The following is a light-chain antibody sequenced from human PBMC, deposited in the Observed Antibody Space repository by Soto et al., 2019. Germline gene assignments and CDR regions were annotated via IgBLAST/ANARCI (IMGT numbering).Light chain of an antibody. CDR3: QRGGDWRLSR. Sequence: EIVLTQSPAALSLSPGEIATLSCRASQSCGTILACYQQKPGQPPRVLIYDASDRATGIPARFSCSGSGTEFAFSISSIATDGFAVYYRQRGGDWRLSRFGHGKKLEI. CDR2: DAS. V-gene: IGKV3-11*01. CDR1: QSCGTI. J-gene: IGKJ2*03.